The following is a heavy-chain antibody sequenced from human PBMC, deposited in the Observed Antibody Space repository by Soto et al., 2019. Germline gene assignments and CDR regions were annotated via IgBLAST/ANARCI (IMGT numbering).Heavy chain of an antibody. J-gene: IGHJ4*02. CDR3: AHRVLRTVFGLVTTTAIYFDF. V-gene: IGHV2-5*02. CDR1: GFSLTTSGVG. D-gene: IGHD3-3*01. Sequence: QITLNESGPTVVRPTETLTLTCRFSGFSLTTSGVGVGWIRQSPGKAPEWLPLIYWDDDKRYSASLKSSLTIPKGTSKNQVVLTVSDLDPTDTATYYCAHRVLRTVFGLVTTTAIYFDFWGQGTPVAVSS. CDR2: IYWDDDK.